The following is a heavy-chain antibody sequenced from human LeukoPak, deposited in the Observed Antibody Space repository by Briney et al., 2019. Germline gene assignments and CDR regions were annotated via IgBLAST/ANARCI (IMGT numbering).Heavy chain of an antibody. CDR1: GYTFTVYH. J-gene: IGHJ4*02. CDR3: ARDQEAFDY. Sequence: ASVKVSCKASGYTFTVYHMHWVRQAPGQGLEWMGRINPNSGDTNYAQKFQGRVTMTRDTSISTAYMELSGLRSEDTAVYYCARDQEAFDYWGQGTLVTVSS. V-gene: IGHV1-2*06. CDR2: INPNSGDT.